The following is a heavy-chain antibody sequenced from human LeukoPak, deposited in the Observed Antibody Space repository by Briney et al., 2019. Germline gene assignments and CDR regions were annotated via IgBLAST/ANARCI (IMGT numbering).Heavy chain of an antibody. J-gene: IGHJ3*02. CDR3: VRAHNSGDAFDI. CDR1: GGTFSSYA. D-gene: IGHD6-19*01. Sequence: SVKVSCKASGGTFSSYAISWVRQAPGQGLEWMGGIIPIFGTANYAQKFQGRVTITTDESTSTAYMELSSLRSEDTAVYYCVRAHNSGDAFDIWGQGTMVTVSS. CDR2: IIPIFGTA. V-gene: IGHV1-69*05.